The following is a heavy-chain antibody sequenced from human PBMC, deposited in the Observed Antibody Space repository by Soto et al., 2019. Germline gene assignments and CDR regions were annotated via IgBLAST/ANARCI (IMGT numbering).Heavy chain of an antibody. CDR3: ARDSSRIAVAQYYFDY. J-gene: IGHJ4*02. CDR1: GFTFSSYA. V-gene: IGHV3-30-3*01. D-gene: IGHD6-19*01. Sequence: GGSLRLSCAASGFTFSSYAMHWVRQAPGKGLEWVAVISYDGSNKYYADSVKGRFTISRDNSKNTLYLQMNSLRAEDTAVYYCARDSSRIAVAQYYFDYWGQGILVTVSS. CDR2: ISYDGSNK.